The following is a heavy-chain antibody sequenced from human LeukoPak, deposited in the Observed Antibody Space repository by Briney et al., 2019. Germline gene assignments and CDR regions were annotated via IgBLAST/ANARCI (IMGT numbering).Heavy chain of an antibody. Sequence: PGGSLRLSCAASGFTFSSSGMHWVRQTPGKGLEWVAFIRYDGSDKSYADSVKGRFTISRDNSKNTLYLQMGSLRAEDMAVYYCARSDAAMWYFDYWGQGTLVTVSS. CDR2: IRYDGSDK. CDR3: ARSDAAMWYFDY. D-gene: IGHD2-2*01. J-gene: IGHJ4*02. CDR1: GFTFSSSG. V-gene: IGHV3-30*02.